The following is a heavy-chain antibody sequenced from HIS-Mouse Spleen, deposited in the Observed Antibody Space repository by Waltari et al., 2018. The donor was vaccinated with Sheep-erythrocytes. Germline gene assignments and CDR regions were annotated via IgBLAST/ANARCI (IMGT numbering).Heavy chain of an antibody. CDR1: GYGFTSYW. CDR2: IYPGDSDT. V-gene: IGHV5-51*03. CDR3: ARRTYYDFWSGYYTDAFDI. D-gene: IGHD3-3*01. Sequence: EVQLVQSGAEVKKPGESLKISCKGSGYGFTSYWTGWVRQMPGKGLEWMGFIYPGDSDTRYSPSFQGQVTISADKSISTAYLQWSSLKASDTAMYYCARRTYYDFWSGYYTDAFDIWGQGTMVTVSS. J-gene: IGHJ3*02.